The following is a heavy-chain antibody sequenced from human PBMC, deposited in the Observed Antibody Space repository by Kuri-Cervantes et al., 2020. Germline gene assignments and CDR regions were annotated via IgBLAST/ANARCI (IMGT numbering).Heavy chain of an antibody. CDR3: ARHSYDSTDMDV. V-gene: IGHV3-48*01. CDR1: GGSISSSSSY. CDR2: ISGTGTTI. Sequence: ETLSLTCTVSGGSISSSSSYWGWVRQPPGKGLEWLSCISGTGTTIYYADSAKGRFIISRDNARNSLYLQMNSLRAEDTAVYYCARHSYDSTDMDVWGKGTTVTVSS. D-gene: IGHD3-22*01. J-gene: IGHJ6*03.